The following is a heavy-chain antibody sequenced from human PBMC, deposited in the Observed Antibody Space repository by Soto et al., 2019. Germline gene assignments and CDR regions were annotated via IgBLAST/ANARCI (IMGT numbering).Heavy chain of an antibody. Sequence: GGSLRLSCAASGFTFDDYTMHWVRQAPGKGLEWVSLISWDGGSTYYADSVKGRFTISRDNSKNSLYLQMNSLRTEGTALYYCAKDQGITIFGVVNRGGMDVWGQGTTVTVSS. D-gene: IGHD3-3*01. J-gene: IGHJ6*02. CDR1: GFTFDDYT. CDR3: AKDQGITIFGVVNRGGMDV. CDR2: ISWDGGST. V-gene: IGHV3-43*01.